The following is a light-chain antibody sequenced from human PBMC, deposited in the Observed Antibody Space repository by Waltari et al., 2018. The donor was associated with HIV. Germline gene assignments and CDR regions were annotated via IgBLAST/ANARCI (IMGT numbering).Light chain of an antibody. CDR1: QSVSQR. V-gene: IGKV1-5*03. J-gene: IGKJ4*01. CDR2: KAS. CDR3: QQYSAYELS. Sequence: DIQMTQSPSTLSASVGDRVTITCRASQSVSQRLAWYQQRPGEAPKLLISKASSLESGAPSRFSGTGSGTEFTLTISSLQPEDFATYYCQQYSAYELSFGGGTKVEIK.